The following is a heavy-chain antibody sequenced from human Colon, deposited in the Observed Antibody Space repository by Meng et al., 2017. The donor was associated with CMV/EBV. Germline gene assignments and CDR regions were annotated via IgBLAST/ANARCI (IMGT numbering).Heavy chain of an antibody. J-gene: IGHJ3*02. CDR1: GGSIKTSY. Sequence: SETLSLTCSVSGGSIKTSYWSWIRQPPGKGLDWIGHIHYTGSTNYNPSLKSRVTISVDTSKNQFSLKLDSVTAADTAVYYCARHYCATTSCSYDAFDIWGQGTMVTVSS. CDR3: ARHYCATTSCSYDAFDI. V-gene: IGHV4-59*01. D-gene: IGHD2-2*01. CDR2: IHYTGST.